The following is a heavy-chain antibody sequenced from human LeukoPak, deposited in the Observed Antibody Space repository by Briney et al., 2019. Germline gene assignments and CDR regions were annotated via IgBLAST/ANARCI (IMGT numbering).Heavy chain of an antibody. J-gene: IGHJ4*02. CDR2: ISYDGSNK. V-gene: IGHV3-30*18. Sequence: PGGSLRLSCAASGFTFNSYGMHWVRQAPGKGLEWVAVISYDGSNKYYADSVKGRFTISRDNSKNTLYLQMNSLRAEDTAVYYCAKAFYGGNSGYSDYWGQGTLVTVSS. D-gene: IGHD4-23*01. CDR1: GFTFNSYG. CDR3: AKAFYGGNSGYSDY.